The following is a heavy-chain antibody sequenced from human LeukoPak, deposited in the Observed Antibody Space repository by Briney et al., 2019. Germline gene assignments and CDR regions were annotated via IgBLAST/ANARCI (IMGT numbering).Heavy chain of an antibody. CDR2: ISAYNGNI. CDR3: ASMSGYYPSYYFDY. Sequence: ASVKVSCKASGYTFTGYYMHWVRQAPGQGLEWLGWISAYNGNIDYAQKLQGRVTLTTDTSTSTAYMEVRSLRSDDTAVYYCASMSGYYPSYYFDYRGQGTLVTVSS. V-gene: IGHV1-18*04. D-gene: IGHD3-3*01. J-gene: IGHJ4*02. CDR1: GYTFTGYY.